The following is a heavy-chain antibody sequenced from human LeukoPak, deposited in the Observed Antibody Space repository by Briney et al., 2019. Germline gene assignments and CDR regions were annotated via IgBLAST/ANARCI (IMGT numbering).Heavy chain of an antibody. D-gene: IGHD6-6*01. Sequence: SGTLSLTCGVSGDSVSNKNWWNWVRQPPGKGLEWIGEIHHSGNTNYNSSLKSRVTISVDTSKNQISLKLTSVTAADTAVYYCARGVGSIAGPYWGQGTLVIVSS. CDR2: IHHSGNT. CDR3: ARGVGSIAGPY. CDR1: GDSVSNKNW. J-gene: IGHJ4*02. V-gene: IGHV4-4*02.